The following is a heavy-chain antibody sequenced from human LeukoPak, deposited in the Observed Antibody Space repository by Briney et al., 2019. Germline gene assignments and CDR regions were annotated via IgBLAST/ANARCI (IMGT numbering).Heavy chain of an antibody. CDR3: ARQKKGLQRVDTGFDS. D-gene: IGHD2-15*01. Sequence: SETLSLTCTVSGGSVNNYYWFWIRQFSGKGLEYIGYVYYTGSTDYNPSLESRVTISVDTSKNQFSLKLRSVTAADTATYYCARQKKGLQRVDTGFDSWGQGTLVIVSS. CDR2: VYYTGST. V-gene: IGHV4-59*02. J-gene: IGHJ4*02. CDR1: GGSVNNYY.